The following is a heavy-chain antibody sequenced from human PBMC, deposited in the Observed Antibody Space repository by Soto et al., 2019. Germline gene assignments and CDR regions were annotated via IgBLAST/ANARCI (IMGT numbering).Heavy chain of an antibody. CDR3: AKSVERSTSFDY. V-gene: IGHV3-23*01. J-gene: IGHJ4*02. CDR1: GFTFSSYA. D-gene: IGHD1-1*01. CDR2: ISGSGGST. Sequence: GESLKISCAASGFTFSSYAMSWVRQAPGKGLEWVSAISGSGGSTYYADSVKGRFTISRDNSKNTLYLQMNSLRAEDTAVYYCAKSVERSTSFDYWGQGTLVTVSS.